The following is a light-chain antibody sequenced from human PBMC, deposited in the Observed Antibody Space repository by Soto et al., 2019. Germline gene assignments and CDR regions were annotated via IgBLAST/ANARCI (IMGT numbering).Light chain of an antibody. V-gene: IGKV3-20*01. CDR1: QSVSSSY. J-gene: IGKJ4*01. CDR2: GAS. CDR3: QQTYSTPLT. Sequence: EIVLTQSPGTLSLSPGERATLSCRASQSVSSSYLAWYQQKPGQAPRLLIYGASSRPTGIPSRFSGSGSGTDFTLTISSLQREDFATYYCQQTYSTPLTFGGGTKVDIK.